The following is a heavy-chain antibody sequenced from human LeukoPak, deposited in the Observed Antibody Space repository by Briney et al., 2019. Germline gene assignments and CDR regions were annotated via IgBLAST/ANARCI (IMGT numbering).Heavy chain of an antibody. D-gene: IGHD5-18*01. Sequence: SETLSLTCTVSGGSISSSSYYWGWIRQPPGKGLEWIGSIYYSGSTYYNPSLKSRVTISVDTSKNQFSLKLSSVTAADTAVHYCARNSMDTAMVLSLLRVYYMDVWGKGTTVTVSS. CDR3: ARNSMDTAMVLSLLRVYYMDV. CDR2: IYYSGST. V-gene: IGHV4-39*01. CDR1: GGSISSSSYY. J-gene: IGHJ6*03.